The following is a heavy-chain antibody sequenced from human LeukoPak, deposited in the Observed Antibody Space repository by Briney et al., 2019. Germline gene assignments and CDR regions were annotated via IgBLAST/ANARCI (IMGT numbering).Heavy chain of an antibody. V-gene: IGHV3-7*01. J-gene: IGHJ5*02. CDR1: GFTFSTYF. CDR2: IKQDGSEK. D-gene: IGHD3-22*01. Sequence: PGGSLRLSCAASGFTFSTYFISWVRQAPGKGLEWVANIKQDGSEKYYVDSVKGRFTISRDNAKNSLYLQMNSLRAEDTAVYYCARDPGNYFSDRWGQGTLVTVSS. CDR3: ARDPGNYFSDR.